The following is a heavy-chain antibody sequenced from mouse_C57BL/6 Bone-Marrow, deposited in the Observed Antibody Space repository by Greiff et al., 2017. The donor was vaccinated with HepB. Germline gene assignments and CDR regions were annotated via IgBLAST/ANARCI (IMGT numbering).Heavy chain of an antibody. CDR1: GYSITSGYY. D-gene: IGHD4-1*01. CDR3: ARGLGDDY. Sequence: EVQLVESGPGLVKPSQSLSLTCSVTGYSITSGYYWNWIRQFPGNKLEWMSYISYDGSNNYNPSLKNRISITRDTSKNQCFLKLNSVTTEDTATYYCARGLGDDYWGQGTTLTVSS. J-gene: IGHJ2*01. V-gene: IGHV3-6*01. CDR2: ISYDGSN.